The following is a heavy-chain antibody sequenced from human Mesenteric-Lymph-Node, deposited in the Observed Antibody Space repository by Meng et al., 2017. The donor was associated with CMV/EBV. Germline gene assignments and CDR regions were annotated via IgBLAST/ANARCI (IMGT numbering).Heavy chain of an antibody. Sequence: GESLKISCAASGFTFSSYAMYWVRQAPGKGLEWVAFIRYDGSNKRYADSVKGRFTISRDNSKNTLYLQMNSLRAEDTAVYYCATGGVVVPAAILALDYWGQGTLVTVSS. CDR3: ATGGVVVPAAILALDY. D-gene: IGHD2-2*02. J-gene: IGHJ4*02. CDR2: IRYDGSNK. CDR1: GFTFSSYA. V-gene: IGHV3-30*02.